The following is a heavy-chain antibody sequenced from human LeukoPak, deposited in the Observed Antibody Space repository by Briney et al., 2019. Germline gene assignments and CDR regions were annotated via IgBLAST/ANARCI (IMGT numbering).Heavy chain of an antibody. D-gene: IGHD3-10*01. Sequence: GSVTVSCMACGHTHRDLSIDWVRQAPGKGLEWMGGYDPEDDERIYSEKFLGRVTLTEDTSTDTAYMELTSLRSDDTAVYHCSTETAGNYWGQGTLVTVSS. CDR3: STETAGNY. CDR1: GHTHRDLS. CDR2: YDPEDDER. V-gene: IGHV1-24*01. J-gene: IGHJ4*02.